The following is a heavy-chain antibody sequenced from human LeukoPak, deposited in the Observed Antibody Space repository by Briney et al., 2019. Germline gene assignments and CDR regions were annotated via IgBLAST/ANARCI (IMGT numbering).Heavy chain of an antibody. V-gene: IGHV3-23*01. Sequence: GGSLRLSCAASGFTFSSYAMSWVRQAPGKGLEWVSAISGSGGSTYYADSVKGRFTISRDNSKDTLYLQMNSLRAEDTAVYYCAKGVIEVYYGMDVWGQGTTVTVSS. CDR2: ISGSGGST. CDR1: GFTFSSYA. CDR3: AKGVIEVYYGMDV. J-gene: IGHJ6*02.